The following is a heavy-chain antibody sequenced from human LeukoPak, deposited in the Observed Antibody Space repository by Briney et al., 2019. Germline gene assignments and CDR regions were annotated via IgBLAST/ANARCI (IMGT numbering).Heavy chain of an antibody. CDR1: GGSISSYY. CDR2: IYYSGST. Sequence: SETLSLTCTVSGGSISSYYWSWIRQPPGQGLEWIGYIYYSGSTNYNPSLKSRVTISVDTSKNQFSLKLSSVTAADTAVYYCARVFYPSSFDYWGQGTLVTVSS. J-gene: IGHJ4*02. V-gene: IGHV4-59*01. D-gene: IGHD2/OR15-2a*01. CDR3: ARVFYPSSFDY.